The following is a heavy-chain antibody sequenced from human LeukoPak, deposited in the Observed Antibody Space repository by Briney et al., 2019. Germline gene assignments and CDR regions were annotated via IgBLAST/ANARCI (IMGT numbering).Heavy chain of an antibody. V-gene: IGHV3-48*01. Sequence: TGGSLRLSCAASGFTFSSYSMNWVRQAPGKGLEWVSYISSSSSTIYYADSVKGRFTISRDSAKNSLYLQMNSLRAEDTAVYYCASGLRYFDWLLFGAFDIWGQGTMVTVSS. CDR3: ASGLRYFDWLLFGAFDI. D-gene: IGHD3-9*01. CDR1: GFTFSSYS. J-gene: IGHJ3*02. CDR2: ISSSSSTI.